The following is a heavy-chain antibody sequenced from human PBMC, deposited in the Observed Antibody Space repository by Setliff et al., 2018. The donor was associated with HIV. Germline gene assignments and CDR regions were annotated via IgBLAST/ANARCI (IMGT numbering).Heavy chain of an antibody. CDR2: IYYSGST. CDR1: GGSISSGGYY. J-gene: IGHJ4*02. Sequence: PSETLSLTCTVSGGSISSGGYYWSWIRQHPGKGLEWIGYIYYSGSTYYNPSLKTRVTISVDGSKNQFSLKLKSVTAAGTAVYYCARWHPPYGFWEEDYWGQGTLVTAPQ. V-gene: IGHV4-31*03. D-gene: IGHD3-10*01. CDR3: ARWHPPYGFWEEDY.